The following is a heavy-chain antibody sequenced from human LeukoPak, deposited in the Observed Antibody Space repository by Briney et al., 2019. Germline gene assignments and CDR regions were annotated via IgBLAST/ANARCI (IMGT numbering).Heavy chain of an antibody. J-gene: IGHJ4*02. CDR2: IYYSGST. CDR3: ARTPNYGDYVWFYDY. V-gene: IGHV4-59*01. CDR1: GGSISSYY. D-gene: IGHD4-17*01. Sequence: SETLSLTCTVSGGSISSYYWSWIRQPPGKGLEWIGYIYYSGSTNYNPSLKGRVTISVHTSKNQFSLKLSSVTAADTAVYYCARTPNYGDYVWFYDYWGQGTLVTVSS.